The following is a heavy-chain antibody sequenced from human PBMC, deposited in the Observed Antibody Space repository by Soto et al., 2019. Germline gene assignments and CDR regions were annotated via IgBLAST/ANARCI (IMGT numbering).Heavy chain of an antibody. D-gene: IGHD6-13*01. CDR3: ASTKQQLVRLYRRYYYYYGMDV. J-gene: IGHJ6*02. V-gene: IGHV1-69*13. CDR1: GGTFSSYA. Sequence: SVKVSCKASGGTFSSYAISWVRQAPGQGLEWMGGIIPIFGTASYAQKFQGRVTITADESTSTAYMELSSLRSEDTAVYYCASTKQQLVRLYRRYYYYYGMDVWGQGTTVTVSS. CDR2: IIPIFGTA.